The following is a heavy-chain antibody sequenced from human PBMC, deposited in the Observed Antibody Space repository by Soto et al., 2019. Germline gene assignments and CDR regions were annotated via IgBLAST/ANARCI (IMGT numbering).Heavy chain of an antibody. CDR1: GFTFSSYW. CDR3: ARTIAARFGSDAFDI. J-gene: IGHJ3*02. V-gene: IGHV3-7*01. Sequence: GGSLRLSCAASGFTFSSYWMSWVRQAPGKGLEWVANIKQDGSEKYYVDSVKGRFTISRDNAKNSLYLQMNSLRAEDTAVYYCARTIAARFGSDAFDIWGQGTMVTVSS. CDR2: IKQDGSEK. D-gene: IGHD6-6*01.